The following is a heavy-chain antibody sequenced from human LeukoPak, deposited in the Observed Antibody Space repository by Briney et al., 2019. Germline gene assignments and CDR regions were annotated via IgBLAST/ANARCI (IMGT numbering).Heavy chain of an antibody. J-gene: IGHJ6*03. D-gene: IGHD1-26*01. CDR1: GYTFTSYA. CDR3: ARGRGSSARLGYYFYYTDV. V-gene: IGHV7-4-1*02. CDR2: INTNTGNP. Sequence: AASVKVSCKASGYTFTSYAMNWVRQAPGQGLEWMGWINTNTGNPTYAQGFTGRFVFSLETSVSTSYLQISSLKAEDTAVYYCARGRGSSARLGYYFYYTDVWGKGTTVTVSS.